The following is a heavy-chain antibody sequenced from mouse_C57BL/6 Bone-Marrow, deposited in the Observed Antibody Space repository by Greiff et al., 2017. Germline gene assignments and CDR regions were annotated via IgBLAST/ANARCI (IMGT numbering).Heavy chain of an antibody. V-gene: IGHV1-82*01. CDR3: AGERRSDWYFDV. Sequence: QVQLQQSGPELVKPGASVKISCKASGYAFSSSWMNWVKQRPGKGLEWIGRIYPGDGDTNYNGKFKGKATLTADTSSRAAYMQLSSLTSEDSAVYVCAGERRSDWYFDVWGTGTTVTVSS. CDR1: GYAFSSSW. D-gene: IGHD2-13*01. CDR2: IYPGDGDT. J-gene: IGHJ1*03.